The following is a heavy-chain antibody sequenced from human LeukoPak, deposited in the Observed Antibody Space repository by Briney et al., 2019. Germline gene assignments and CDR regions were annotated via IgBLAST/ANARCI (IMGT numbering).Heavy chain of an antibody. CDR3: ARHPYSSSPTPFDY. V-gene: IGHV3-7*03. CDR1: GFTFSSAW. CDR2: IKQAGSEK. Sequence: GSLRLSCAASGFTFSSAWMSWVRQAPGKGLEWVANIKQAGSEKYYVDSVKGRFTISRDNAKNSLYLQMNSLRADDTAVYYCARHPYSSSPTPFDYWGQGTLVTVSS. D-gene: IGHD6-13*01. J-gene: IGHJ4*02.